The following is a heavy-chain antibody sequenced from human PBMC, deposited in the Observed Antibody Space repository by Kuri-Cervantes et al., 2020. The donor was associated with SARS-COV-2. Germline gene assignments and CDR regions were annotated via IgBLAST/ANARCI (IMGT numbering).Heavy chain of an antibody. Sequence: GESLKISCAASGFTFSSYSMNWVRQAPGKGLEWVSYISSSSGTIYYADSVKGRFTISRDNAKNSLYLQMNSLRAEDTAVYYCASHVGKHGCFQHRGQGTLVTCYS. CDR1: GFTFSSYS. CDR3: ASHVGKHGCFQH. CDR2: ISSSSGTI. V-gene: IGHV3-48*01. D-gene: IGHD1-14*01. J-gene: IGHJ1*01.